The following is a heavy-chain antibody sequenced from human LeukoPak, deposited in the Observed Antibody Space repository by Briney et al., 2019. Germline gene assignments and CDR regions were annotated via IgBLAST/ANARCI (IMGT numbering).Heavy chain of an antibody. CDR3: ARVHYYDSSGFDY. CDR2: IYYSGST. D-gene: IGHD3-22*01. J-gene: IGHJ4*02. Sequence: SETLSLTCTVSGGSISSSSYYWGWIRQPPGKGLEWIGSIYYSGSTNYNPSLKSRVTISVDTSKNQFSLKLSSVTAADTAVYYCARVHYYDSSGFDYWGQGTLVTVSS. CDR1: GGSISSSSYY. V-gene: IGHV4-39*07.